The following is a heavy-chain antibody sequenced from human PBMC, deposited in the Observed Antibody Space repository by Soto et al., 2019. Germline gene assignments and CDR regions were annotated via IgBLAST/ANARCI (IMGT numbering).Heavy chain of an antibody. Sequence: QFQRLQSGAEVKKPGSSVKVSCKASGGTFSSYAISWVRQAPGQGLEWMGGIIPIFGTANYAQKFQGRVTLTADDSTSTAYMELSSLRSEDTAVYYCARLEAPRVDYYYYYGMDVWGQGTTVTVSS. V-gene: IGHV1-69*12. CDR3: ARLEAPRVDYYYYYGMDV. D-gene: IGHD6-6*01. CDR2: IIPIFGTA. J-gene: IGHJ6*02. CDR1: GGTFSSYA.